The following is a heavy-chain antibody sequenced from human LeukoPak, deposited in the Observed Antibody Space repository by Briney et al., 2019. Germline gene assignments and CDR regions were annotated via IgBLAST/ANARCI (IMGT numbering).Heavy chain of an antibody. CDR2: IKNNTDGGAT. J-gene: IGHJ4*02. V-gene: IGHV3-15*01. CDR3: ATDAYLLFVEFAY. CDR1: GFSFRNTW. D-gene: IGHD3-10*01. Sequence: PGGSLRLSCAASGFSFRNTWLSWVRQSPGRGLEWVGRIKNNTDGGATVYSAPVKGRFTISRDDSKNTLYLQMDSLKAEDTAVYYCATDAYLLFVEFAYWGQGILVTVCS.